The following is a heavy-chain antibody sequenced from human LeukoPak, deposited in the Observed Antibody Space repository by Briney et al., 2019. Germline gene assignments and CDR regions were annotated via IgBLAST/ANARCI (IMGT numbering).Heavy chain of an antibody. CDR1: GGSISSGGYY. V-gene: IGHV4-30-2*01. CDR3: ARGPLYCSSTSCFPDGGNFDY. D-gene: IGHD2-2*01. J-gene: IGHJ4*02. Sequence: SETLSLTCTVSGGSISSGGYYWSWIRQPPGKGLEWIGYIYHSGSTYYNPSLKSRVTISVDRSKNQFSLKLSSVSAADTAVYYCARGPLYCSSTSCFPDGGNFDYWGQGTLVTVSS. CDR2: IYHSGST.